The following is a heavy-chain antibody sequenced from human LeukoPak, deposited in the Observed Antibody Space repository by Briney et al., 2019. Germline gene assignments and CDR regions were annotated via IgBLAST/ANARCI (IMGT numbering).Heavy chain of an antibody. D-gene: IGHD3-10*01. J-gene: IGHJ4*02. CDR2: ISSSGTTI. V-gene: IGHV3-11*01. CDR3: ASLRGVNR. CDR1: GFTFSDYY. Sequence: GGSLRLSCAASGFTFSDYYMSWIRQPPGKELEWVSYISSSGTTIYYADSVRGRFTVSRDNAKNSLYLQMDSLSAEDTAVYYCASLRGVNRWGQGTLVTVSS.